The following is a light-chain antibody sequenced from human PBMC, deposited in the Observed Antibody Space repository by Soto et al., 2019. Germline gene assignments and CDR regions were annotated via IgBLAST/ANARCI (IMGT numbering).Light chain of an antibody. CDR1: QTVNNNY. J-gene: IGKJ3*01. Sequence: EIVLTQSPGTLSLSPGERATLSCRASQTVNNNYLTWYQQTPGQAPRLLIYGASSRATGIPDKFSGSGSGTDFTLTISRLEPEDFAVYYCTQYGTSPFTFGPGTKVDIK. V-gene: IGKV3-20*01. CDR2: GAS. CDR3: TQYGTSPFT.